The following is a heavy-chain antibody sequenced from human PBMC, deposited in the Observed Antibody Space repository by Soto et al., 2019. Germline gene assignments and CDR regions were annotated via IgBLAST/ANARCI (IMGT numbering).Heavy chain of an antibody. CDR3: ARGWGYDSNDYYYAY. CDR1: GGTFSRHA. J-gene: IGHJ4*02. D-gene: IGHD3-22*01. Sequence: QVQLVQSGAEVRKPGSSVKVSCKASGGTFSRHAISWVRQAPGQGLEWMGGIIPIFGTANHAQKFQGRVTIIADESTSTAYMELSSLRSEDTAIYYCARGWGYDSNDYYYAYWCQGTLVIVSS. V-gene: IGHV1-69*01. CDR2: IIPIFGTA.